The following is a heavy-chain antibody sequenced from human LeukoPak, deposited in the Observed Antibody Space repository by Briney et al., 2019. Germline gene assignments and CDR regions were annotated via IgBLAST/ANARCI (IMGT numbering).Heavy chain of an antibody. V-gene: IGHV1-69*06. Sequence: ASVKVSCKASGGTFSSYAISWVRQAPGQGLEWMGGIIPIFGTANYAQKFQGRVTITADKSTSTAYMELSSLRSEDTAVYYCARDYCSSTSCYTDYYYGMDVWGQGTTVTVSS. J-gene: IGHJ6*02. CDR2: IIPIFGTA. D-gene: IGHD2-2*02. CDR1: GGTFSSYA. CDR3: ARDYCSSTSCYTDYYYGMDV.